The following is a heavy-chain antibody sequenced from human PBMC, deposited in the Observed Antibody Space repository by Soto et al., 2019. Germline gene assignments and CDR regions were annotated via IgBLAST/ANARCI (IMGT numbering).Heavy chain of an antibody. V-gene: IGHV3-48*01. Sequence: EVQLVESGGGLVQPGGSLRLSCAASGFTFSSYNMNWVRQAPGKGLEWVSYITSSSSTIYYADSVKGRFTISRDNAKNSLHLQMNSRRAEDTAVYYCASDSSSWTQYFHHWGQGTLVTVSS. CDR1: GFTFSSYN. D-gene: IGHD6-13*01. CDR2: ITSSSSTI. CDR3: ASDSSSWTQYFHH. J-gene: IGHJ1*01.